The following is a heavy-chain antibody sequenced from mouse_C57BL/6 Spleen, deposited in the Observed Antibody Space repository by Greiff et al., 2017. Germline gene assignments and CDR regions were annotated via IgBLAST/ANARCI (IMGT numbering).Heavy chain of an antibody. CDR3: ARIYYYGSSPHWYFDV. V-gene: IGHV1-52*01. D-gene: IGHD1-1*01. J-gene: IGHJ1*03. CDR2: IDPSDSET. Sequence: QVQLQQPGAELVRPGSSVKLSCKASGYTFPSYWMHWVKQRPIQGLEWIGNIDPSDSETHYNQKFKDKATLTVDKSSSTAYMQLSSLTSEDSAVYYCARIYYYGSSPHWYFDVWGTGTSVTVSS. CDR1: GYTFPSYW.